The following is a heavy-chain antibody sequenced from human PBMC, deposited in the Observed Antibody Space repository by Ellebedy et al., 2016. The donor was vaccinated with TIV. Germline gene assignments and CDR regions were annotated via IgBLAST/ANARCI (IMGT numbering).Heavy chain of an antibody. CDR1: GYSFTTYW. Sequence: PGGSLRLSCKGSGYSFTTYWIAWVRQMPGKGLEWMGMIYPGDFNIRYRPSWQGQVTISADKSISTAYLQWSSLKASDTAMYYCARHDGYSRAAFDMWGQGTMVTVSS. D-gene: IGHD5-24*01. V-gene: IGHV5-51*01. J-gene: IGHJ3*02. CDR2: IYPGDFNI. CDR3: ARHDGYSRAAFDM.